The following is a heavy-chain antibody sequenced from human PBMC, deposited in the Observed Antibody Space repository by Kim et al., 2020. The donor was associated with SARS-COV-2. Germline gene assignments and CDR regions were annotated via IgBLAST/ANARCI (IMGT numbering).Heavy chain of an antibody. CDR2: ISYDGSNK. Sequence: GGSLRLSCAASGFTFSSYAMHWVRQAPGKGLEWVAVISYDGSNKYYVDSVKGRFTISRDNSKNTLYLQMNSLRAEDTAVYYCAREKLIYCTGGVCYSNPPLFFDPWGQGTLVTVSS. CDR3: AREKLIYCTGGVCYSNPPLFFDP. CDR1: GFTFSSYA. D-gene: IGHD2-8*02. V-gene: IGHV3-30*04. J-gene: IGHJ5*02.